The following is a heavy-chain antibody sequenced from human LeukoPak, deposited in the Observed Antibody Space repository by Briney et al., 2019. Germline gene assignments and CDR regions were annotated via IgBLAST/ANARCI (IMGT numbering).Heavy chain of an antibody. V-gene: IGHV1-69*05. Sequence: ASVKVSCKASGGTFSSYAISWVRQAPGQGLEWMGRIIPIFGTANYAQKFQGRVTITTDESTSTAYMELSSLISEDTAVYYCARDRYSSSWYAWFDPWGQGTLVTVSS. CDR2: IIPIFGTA. J-gene: IGHJ5*02. D-gene: IGHD6-13*01. CDR3: ARDRYSSSWYAWFDP. CDR1: GGTFSSYA.